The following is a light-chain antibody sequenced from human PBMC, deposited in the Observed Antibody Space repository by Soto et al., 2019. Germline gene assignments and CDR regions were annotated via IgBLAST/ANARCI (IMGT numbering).Light chain of an antibody. CDR2: GAA. CDR1: KSVSKY. Sequence: EIVLTQSPGTLALSPGEGATLSCRASKSVSKYLAWYQQTPGQATRRRIYGAAIRATGSPDRFSGSWSGTEFTLTISKLKHEDFTGDSRHNYRGYTQTFDKRNKVEIK. J-gene: IGKJ1*01. CDR3: HNYRGYTQT. V-gene: IGKV3-20*01.